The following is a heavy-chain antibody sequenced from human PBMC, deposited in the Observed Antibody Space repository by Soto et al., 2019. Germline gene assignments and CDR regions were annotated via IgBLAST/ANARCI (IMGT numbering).Heavy chain of an antibody. J-gene: IGHJ4*02. D-gene: IGHD5-12*01. CDR3: ARVGYPSIDY. Sequence: QVQLQESGPGLVTPSETLSLTCTVSGGSISSYYWSWIRQPPGKGLEWIGYMYYCGSTKSNPSLKSRFTISVETSKNQFSHKLSSVTAADAAVYYCARVGYPSIDYWGQGTLGTVSS. CDR2: MYYCGST. V-gene: IGHV4-59*01. CDR1: GGSISSYY.